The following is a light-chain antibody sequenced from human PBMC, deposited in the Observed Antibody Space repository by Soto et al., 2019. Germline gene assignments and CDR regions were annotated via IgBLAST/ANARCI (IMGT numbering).Light chain of an antibody. Sequence: EIVLTQSPGTLSLSPGERATLSCRASQSVSGTYLAWYQQRPGQAPKVLIYGASSRAAGIPDRFSGSGSGTYFTLTSSRLEPEDFAVYYCQQYGASPFNFGPGTKVDIK. V-gene: IGKV3-20*01. J-gene: IGKJ3*01. CDR2: GAS. CDR1: QSVSGTY. CDR3: QQYGASPFN.